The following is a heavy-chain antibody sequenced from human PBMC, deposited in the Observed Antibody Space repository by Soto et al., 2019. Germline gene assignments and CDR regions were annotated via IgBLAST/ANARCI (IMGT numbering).Heavy chain of an antibody. Sequence: PGGSLRLSCAASGFAFSSYSMNWVRQAPGKGLEWVSSISSSSSYIYYADSVKGRFTISRDNAKNSLYLQMNSLRAEDTAVYYCARDQGYCSSTSCYLFDYWGQGTLVTVSS. D-gene: IGHD2-2*01. CDR1: GFAFSSYS. V-gene: IGHV3-21*01. CDR3: ARDQGYCSSTSCYLFDY. CDR2: ISSSSSYI. J-gene: IGHJ4*02.